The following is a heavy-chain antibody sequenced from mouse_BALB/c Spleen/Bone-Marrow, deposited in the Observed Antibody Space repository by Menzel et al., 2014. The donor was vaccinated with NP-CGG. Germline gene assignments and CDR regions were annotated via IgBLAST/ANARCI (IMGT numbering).Heavy chain of an antibody. CDR2: IRNRANGYTT. D-gene: IGHD2-3*01. CDR3: ARYDGYSDNAMDY. J-gene: IGHJ4*01. Sequence: EVKLMESGGGLVQPGGSLRLSCATSGFTFTDYYMNWVRQPPGEALEWLGFIRNRANGYTTEFSASVKGRFTISRDNSQSILYLQINTLRAEDSATYYCARYDGYSDNAMDYWGQGTSVTVSS. V-gene: IGHV7-3*02. CDR1: GFTFTDYY.